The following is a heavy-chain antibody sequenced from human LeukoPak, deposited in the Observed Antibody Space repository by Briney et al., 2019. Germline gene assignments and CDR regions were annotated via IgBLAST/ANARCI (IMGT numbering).Heavy chain of an antibody. CDR1: GFTLSSYG. V-gene: IGHV3-33*01. D-gene: IGHD2-15*01. CDR2: IWYDGSNK. CDR3: AREPDFVGYPDY. J-gene: IGHJ4*02. Sequence: PGGSLRLSCAASGFTLSSYGMHWVRQAPGKGLEWVAVIWYDGSNKYYADSVKGRFTISRDNSKNTLYLQMNSLRAEDTAVYYCAREPDFVGYPDYWGQGTLVTVSS.